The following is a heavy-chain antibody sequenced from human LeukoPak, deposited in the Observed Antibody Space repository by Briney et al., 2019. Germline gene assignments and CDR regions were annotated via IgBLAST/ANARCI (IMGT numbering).Heavy chain of an antibody. D-gene: IGHD3-10*01. CDR3: ARDYYGSGSYYQLGN. CDR1: GYTFTGYY. V-gene: IGHV1-2*02. J-gene: IGHJ4*02. Sequence: ASVKVSCKASGYTFTGYYMHWVRQAPGQGLEWMGWINPNSGGTKYAQKFQGRVTMTRDTSITTVYMELSSLRSDDTAVYHCARDYYGSGSYYQLGNWGQGTLVTVSS. CDR2: INPNSGGT.